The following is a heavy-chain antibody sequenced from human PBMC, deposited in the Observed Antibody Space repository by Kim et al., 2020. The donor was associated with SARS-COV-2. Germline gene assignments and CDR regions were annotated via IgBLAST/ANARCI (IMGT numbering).Heavy chain of an antibody. Sequence: SETLSLTCTVSGVSTSSSGYYWSWVRQHPGKGLEWIGYIYHSGSTYYNPSLMSRLTISLDTSKNQFSLKLTSVTAAETAVYYCVVGEAEYCSGVSCYSLVYWGQGTLVTVSS. CDR2: IYHSGST. CDR1: GVSTSSSGYY. D-gene: IGHD2-15*01. CDR3: VVGEAEYCSGVSCYSLVY. V-gene: IGHV4-31*03. J-gene: IGHJ4*02.